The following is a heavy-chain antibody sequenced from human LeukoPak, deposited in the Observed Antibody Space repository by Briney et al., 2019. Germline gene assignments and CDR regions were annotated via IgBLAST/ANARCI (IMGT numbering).Heavy chain of an antibody. CDR1: GFTFSSYS. CDR2: ISSSSSTI. D-gene: IGHD3-10*01. V-gene: IGHV3-48*04. Sequence: GGSLRLSCAASGFTFSSYSMNWVRQAPGKGLEWVSYISSSSSTIYYADSVKGRFTISRDNAKNSLYLQMNSLRAEDTAVYYCARYGSGSYHYYMDVWGKGTTVTVSS. J-gene: IGHJ6*03. CDR3: ARYGSGSYHYYMDV.